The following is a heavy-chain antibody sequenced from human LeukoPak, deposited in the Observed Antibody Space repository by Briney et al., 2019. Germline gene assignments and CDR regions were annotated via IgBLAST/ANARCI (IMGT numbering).Heavy chain of an antibody. CDR2: IRSSSET. Sequence: GGSLRLSCAASGFIFSQYSMNWVRQAPGKGLEWVSHIRSSSETFYADSVKGRFTISRDNSKNTVYLQMNSLRAEDTAVYYCTKVGCTTSSCPNRFDYWGQGTLVTVSS. J-gene: IGHJ4*02. CDR1: GFIFSQYS. V-gene: IGHV3-48*01. CDR3: TKVGCTTSSCPNRFDY. D-gene: IGHD2-2*01.